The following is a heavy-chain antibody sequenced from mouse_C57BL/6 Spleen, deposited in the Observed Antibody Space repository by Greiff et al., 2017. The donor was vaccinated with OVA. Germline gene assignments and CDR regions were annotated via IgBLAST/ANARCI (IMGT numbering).Heavy chain of an antibody. CDR3: ARNFGVPYYFDY. J-gene: IGHJ2*01. CDR1: GYTFTSYW. CDR2: IDPSDSYT. Sequence: VQLQQPGAELVMPGASVKLSCKASGYTFTSYWMPWVKQRPGQGLEWIGEIDPSDSYTTYNQKFKGKSTLTVDKSSSTAYMQRSSLTSEDSAVYYCARNFGVPYYFDYWGQGTTLTVSS. V-gene: IGHV1-69*01.